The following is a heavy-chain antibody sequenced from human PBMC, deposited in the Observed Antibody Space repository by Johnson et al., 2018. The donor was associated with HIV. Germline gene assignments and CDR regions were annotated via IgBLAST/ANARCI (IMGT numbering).Heavy chain of an antibody. D-gene: IGHD5-18*01. CDR1: GFTFDDYG. Sequence: VQLVESGGGVVRPGGSLRLSCAASGFTFDDYGMSWVRQAPGKGLEWVSGINWNGGSTGYADSVKGRFTISRDNSKNTLYLQMSSLRTEDTAVYYCARGRGWGYPDAFDIWGQGTMVTVSS. J-gene: IGHJ3*02. V-gene: IGHV3-20*04. CDR3: ARGRGWGYPDAFDI. CDR2: INWNGGST.